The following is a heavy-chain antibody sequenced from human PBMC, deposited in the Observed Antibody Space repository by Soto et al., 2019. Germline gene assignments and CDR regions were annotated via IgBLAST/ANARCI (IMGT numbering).Heavy chain of an antibody. CDR3: AKALGELSPESYDY. CDR1: GFTFSSYA. V-gene: IGHV3-30*18. J-gene: IGHJ4*02. CDR2: ISYDGSDK. D-gene: IGHD3-16*02. Sequence: PGESLKISCAASGFTFSSYAMHWVRQAPGKGLEWVAVISYDGSDKYYADSVKGRFTISRDNSKNTLNLQMNSLRADDTAVYYCAKALGELSPESYDYWGQGTLVTVSS.